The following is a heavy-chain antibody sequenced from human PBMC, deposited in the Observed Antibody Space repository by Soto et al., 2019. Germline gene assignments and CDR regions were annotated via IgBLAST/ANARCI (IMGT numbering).Heavy chain of an antibody. D-gene: IGHD3-3*01. V-gene: IGHV1-3*01. CDR2: INAGNGNT. J-gene: IGHJ4*02. CDR3: ARGISSYYDFWSGSQTLDY. CDR1: GYTFTSYA. Sequence: GASVKVSCKASGYTFTSYAMHWVRQAPGQRLEWMGWINAGNGNTKYSQKFQGRVTITRDTSASTAYMELSSLRSEDTAVYYCARGISSYYDFWSGSQTLDYWGQGTLVTVSS.